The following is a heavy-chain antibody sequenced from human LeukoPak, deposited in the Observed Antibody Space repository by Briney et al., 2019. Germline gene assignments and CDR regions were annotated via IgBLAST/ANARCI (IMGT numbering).Heavy chain of an antibody. Sequence: GGSLRLSCAASGFTFTNYWMSWVRQAPGKGLELVANIKQDRSEKYYVDSVKGRFTISRDNAKNSLFLQMNSLRAEDTAVYYCAKEGDYYGSGSHRDAFDMWGQGTMVTVSS. D-gene: IGHD3-10*01. CDR3: AKEGDYYGSGSHRDAFDM. CDR1: GFTFTNYW. V-gene: IGHV3-7*03. J-gene: IGHJ3*02. CDR2: IKQDRSEK.